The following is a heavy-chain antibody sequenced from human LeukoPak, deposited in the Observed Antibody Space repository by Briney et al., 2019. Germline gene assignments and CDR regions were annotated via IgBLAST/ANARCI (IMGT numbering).Heavy chain of an antibody. CDR1: GGTFSSYA. D-gene: IGHD6-6*01. CDR2: IIPVFGTA. V-gene: IGHV1-69*05. CDR3: ALTTFSSSGISYWFDP. Sequence: ASVKVSCKSSGGTFSSYAISWVRQAPGQGLEWMGGIIPVFGTANYAQKFQGRVTITTDESTSTAYMELSSLRSEDTAVYYCALTTFSSSGISYWFDPWGQGTLVTVSS. J-gene: IGHJ5*02.